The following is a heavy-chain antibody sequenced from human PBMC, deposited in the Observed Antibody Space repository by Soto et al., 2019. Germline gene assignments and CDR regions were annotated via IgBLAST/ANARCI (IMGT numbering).Heavy chain of an antibody. CDR3: ARERAVSARGSFDY. Sequence: VQLQESGPGLVEPSGTLSLTCAVSGGSVSSTNWWSWVRQPPGKGLEWIGEIYHSGSTYYNPSLKSRVTISVDKPKNQFSLRLSSVTAADTAVYFCARERAVSARGSFDYWGQGTLVTVSS. D-gene: IGHD6-19*01. V-gene: IGHV4-4*02. CDR1: GGSVSSTNW. J-gene: IGHJ4*02. CDR2: IYHSGST.